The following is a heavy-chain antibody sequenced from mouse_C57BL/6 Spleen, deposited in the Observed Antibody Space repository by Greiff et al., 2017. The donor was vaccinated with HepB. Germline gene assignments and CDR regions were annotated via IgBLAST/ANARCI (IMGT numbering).Heavy chain of an antibody. J-gene: IGHJ2*01. CDR3: ASAGGTGTRYYFDY. Sequence: EVKLVESGGGLVKPGGSLKLSCAASGFTFSSYAMSWVRQTPEKRLEWVATISDGGSYTYYPDNVKGRFTISRDNAKNNLYLQMSHLKSEDTAMYYWASAGGTGTRYYFDYWGQGTTLTVSS. CDR2: ISDGGSYT. D-gene: IGHD4-1*01. V-gene: IGHV5-4*03. CDR1: GFTFSSYA.